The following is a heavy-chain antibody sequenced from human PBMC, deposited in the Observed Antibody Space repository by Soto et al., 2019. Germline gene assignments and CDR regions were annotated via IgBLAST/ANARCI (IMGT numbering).Heavy chain of an antibody. CDR3: ARHSTYCGSTSCQYSYYYYMDV. CDR1: GYNFTSYW. Sequence: GESLKISCKGSGYNFTSYWIGWVRQMPGKGLEWMGIIYPGDSDTRYSPSFQGQVTISADKSISTAYLQWSSLKASDTAMYYCARHSTYCGSTSCQYSYYYYMDVWGKGTTVTVSS. J-gene: IGHJ6*03. V-gene: IGHV5-51*01. D-gene: IGHD2-2*01. CDR2: IYPGDSDT.